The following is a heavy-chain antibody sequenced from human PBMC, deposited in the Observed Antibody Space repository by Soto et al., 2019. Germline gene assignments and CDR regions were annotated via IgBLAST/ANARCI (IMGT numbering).Heavy chain of an antibody. D-gene: IGHD1-20*01. Sequence: PVGPLRHSCTGSGFPFEDFAINWVSKDPGKGLEWVSLISWDGGSTYYADSVKGRFTISRDNSKNSLYLQMNSLRTEDTALYYCAKEITSLAGNDAFDIWGQGTMVTVSS. CDR2: ISWDGGST. V-gene: IGHV3-43*01. CDR1: GFPFEDFA. J-gene: IGHJ3*02. CDR3: AKEITSLAGNDAFDI.